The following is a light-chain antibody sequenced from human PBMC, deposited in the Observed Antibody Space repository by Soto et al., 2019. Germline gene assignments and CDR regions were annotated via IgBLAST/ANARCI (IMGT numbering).Light chain of an antibody. V-gene: IGKV3-20*01. CDR2: GAS. CDR3: QQHGTSPPSWT. Sequence: ETVLTQSPGTLSLSPGERATLFCRASQSVSNNYLAWYQQKPGQAPRLLIYGASSRATGIPDRFSGSGSGTDFSLTISRLEPEDSAVYYCQQHGTSPPSWTFGQETKVEIK. J-gene: IGKJ1*01. CDR1: QSVSNNY.